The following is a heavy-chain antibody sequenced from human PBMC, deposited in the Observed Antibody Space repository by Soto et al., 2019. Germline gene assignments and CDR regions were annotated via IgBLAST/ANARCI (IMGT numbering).Heavy chain of an antibody. CDR3: ARFGRQGAEAGGRGDGNVFDI. Sequence: GGSLRLSCAATGCTFSSYAMHWVRQATGKGLEWVAVISYDGSNKYYADSVKGRFTISRDNSKNTLYLQMNSLRAEDTAVYYCARFGRQGAEAGGRGDGNVFDIGGQGTMVTVSS. V-gene: IGHV3-30-3*01. CDR2: ISYDGSNK. D-gene: IGHD6-13*01. J-gene: IGHJ3*02. CDR1: GCTFSSYA.